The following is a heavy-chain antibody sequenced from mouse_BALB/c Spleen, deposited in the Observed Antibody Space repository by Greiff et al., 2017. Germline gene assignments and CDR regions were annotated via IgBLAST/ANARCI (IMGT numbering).Heavy chain of an antibody. Sequence: EVQGVESGAELVKPGASVKLSCTASGFNIKDTYMHWVKQRPEQGLEWIGRIDPANGNTKYDPKFQGKATITADTSSNTAYLQLSSLTSEDTAVYYCARGIDYWGQGTTLTVSS. CDR2: IDPANGNT. J-gene: IGHJ2*01. CDR1: GFNIKDTY. V-gene: IGHV14-3*02. CDR3: ARGIDY.